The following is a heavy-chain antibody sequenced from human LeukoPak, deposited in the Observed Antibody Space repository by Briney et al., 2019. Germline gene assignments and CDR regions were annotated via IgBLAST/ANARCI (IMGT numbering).Heavy chain of an antibody. CDR1: GFTVSSNY. CDR3: ARYYGGNSGDAFDI. D-gene: IGHD4-23*01. J-gene: IGHJ3*02. CDR2: IYSGGST. V-gene: IGHV3-53*01. Sequence: GGSLRLSCAASGFTVSSNYMSWVRQAPGKGLEWVSVIYSGGSTYYADSVKGRFTISRDNSKNTLYLQMNSLRAEDTAVYYCARYYGGNSGDAFDIWGQGTMVTVSS.